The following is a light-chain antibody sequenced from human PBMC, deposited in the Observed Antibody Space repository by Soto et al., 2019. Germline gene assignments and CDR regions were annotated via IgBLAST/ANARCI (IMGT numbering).Light chain of an antibody. CDR3: SSYTGSSNVV. CDR2: DVS. Sequence: QSVLTQPASVSGSPGQSITISCTGTSSDVGGYNYVSWYQQHPGKAPKLMIYDVSNRPSGVSNRFSGSKSGNTASLTISGLQAEDEADYYCSSYTGSSNVVFGGGTKVTV. CDR1: SSDVGGYNY. V-gene: IGLV2-14*01. J-gene: IGLJ2*01.